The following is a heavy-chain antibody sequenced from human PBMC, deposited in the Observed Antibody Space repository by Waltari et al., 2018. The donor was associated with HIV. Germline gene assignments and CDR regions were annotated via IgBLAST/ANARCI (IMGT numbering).Heavy chain of an antibody. CDR3: ARDLGNWFDP. J-gene: IGHJ5*02. CDR1: GYPFTSVG. Sequence: VQLVQSGAEVKKPGAAVKVPCKASGYPFTSVGLSWVRQAPGQGLDWMGWISAYNGNTNYAQKLQGRVTMTTDTSTSTAYMELRSLRSDDTAVYYCARDLGNWFDPWGQGTLVTVSS. CDR2: ISAYNGNT. V-gene: IGHV1-18*04.